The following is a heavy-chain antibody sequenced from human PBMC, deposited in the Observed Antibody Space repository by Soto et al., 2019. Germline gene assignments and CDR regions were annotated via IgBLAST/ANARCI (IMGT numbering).Heavy chain of an antibody. Sequence: PWGSLRLSCTASRFTYRDYAMSWRWQPRGKGMEWVSVFSAGGSTYYADSVKGRFTVSRANSKNTLYLQMNSLRAEDTAVYYCANVPIWCSSTSCYTEGFDYWGQGTLVTVSS. CDR3: ANVPIWCSSTSCYTEGFDY. J-gene: IGHJ4*02. CDR2: FSAGGST. CDR1: RFTYRDYA. D-gene: IGHD2-2*02. V-gene: IGHV3-23*01.